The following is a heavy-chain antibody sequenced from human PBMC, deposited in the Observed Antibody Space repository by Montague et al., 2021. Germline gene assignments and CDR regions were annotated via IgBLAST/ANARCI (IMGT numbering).Heavy chain of an antibody. Sequence: QSGAEVKRHGESLKIFCKGSGYSFTRYWIGWVRQMPGKGLEWMGIIYPGDSDTRYSPSFQGQVTISADKSISTAYLQWSSLKASDTAMYYCARGRGDGNNLTWDFDYWGQGTLVTVSS. J-gene: IGHJ4*02. CDR1: GYSFTRYW. D-gene: IGHD5-24*01. CDR3: ARGRGDGNNLTWDFDY. V-gene: IGHV5-51*01. CDR2: IYPGDSDT.